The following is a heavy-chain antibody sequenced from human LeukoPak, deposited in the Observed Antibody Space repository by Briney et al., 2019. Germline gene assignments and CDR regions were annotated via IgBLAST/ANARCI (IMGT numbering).Heavy chain of an antibody. Sequence: GGFLRLSCAASGFTFSNYGMHWVRQAPGKGLEWVAFISYDGSYKYYADSVKGRFTISRDNSKNTLYLQMNSLRAEDTAVYYCAKDGSSSWRANYFDYWGQGTLVTVSS. CDR3: AKDGSSSWRANYFDY. CDR2: ISYDGSYK. J-gene: IGHJ4*02. D-gene: IGHD6-13*01. V-gene: IGHV3-30*18. CDR1: GFTFSNYG.